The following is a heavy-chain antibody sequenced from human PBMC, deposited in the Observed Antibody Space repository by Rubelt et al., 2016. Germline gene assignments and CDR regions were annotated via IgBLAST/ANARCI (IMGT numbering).Heavy chain of an antibody. D-gene: IGHD3-22*01. V-gene: IGHV3-21*01. CDR2: ISSSSSYI. Sequence: KGLEWVSSISSSSSYIYYADSVKGRFTISRDNAKNSLYLQMNSLRAEDTAVYYCARGYDSSGYLFDYWGQGTLVTVSS. J-gene: IGHJ4*02. CDR3: ARGYDSSGYLFDY.